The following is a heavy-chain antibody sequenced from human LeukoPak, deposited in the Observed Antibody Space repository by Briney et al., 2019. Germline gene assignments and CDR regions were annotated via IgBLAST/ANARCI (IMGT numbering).Heavy chain of an antibody. Sequence: AASVKVSCKASGYTFTSYGISWVRQAPGQGLEWMGRISAYNGNTNYAQKLQGRVTMTTDTSTSTAYMELRSLRSDDTAVYYCARDLLFYSGSYSDYFDYWGQGTLVTVSS. J-gene: IGHJ4*02. V-gene: IGHV1-18*01. D-gene: IGHD1-26*01. CDR3: ARDLLFYSGSYSDYFDY. CDR1: GYTFTSYG. CDR2: ISAYNGNT.